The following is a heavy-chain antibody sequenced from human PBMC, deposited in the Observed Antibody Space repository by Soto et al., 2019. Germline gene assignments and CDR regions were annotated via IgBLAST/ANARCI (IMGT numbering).Heavy chain of an antibody. D-gene: IGHD3-22*01. V-gene: IGHV4-31*03. CDR2: FYSGGSI. Sequence: SETLSLTCSVSGYSITAGGYYWSWIRQHPGKGLEWIGSFYSGGSIIYNPSLKSRVSISGDTSRNQFSMTLTSVTAADTALYYCARTYSSGSGWLHPCGEGTLVTVSS. CDR3: ARTYSSGSGWLHP. J-gene: IGHJ5*02. CDR1: GYSITAGGYY.